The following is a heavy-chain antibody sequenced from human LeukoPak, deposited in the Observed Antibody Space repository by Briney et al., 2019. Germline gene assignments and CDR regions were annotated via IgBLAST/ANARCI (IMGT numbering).Heavy chain of an antibody. J-gene: IGHJ4*02. CDR2: IYPGGST. D-gene: IGHD5-12*01. Sequence: QPGGSLRLSCAASGFTVSTNYMSWVRQPPGKGLECVSIIYPGGSTYYADSVTGRFTISRDNSKNTLYLQMNSLRAEDAAVYYCAKVGQAGRRVATVPFDYWGQGTLVTVSS. CDR1: GFTVSTNY. CDR3: AKVGQAGRRVATVPFDY. V-gene: IGHV3-53*01.